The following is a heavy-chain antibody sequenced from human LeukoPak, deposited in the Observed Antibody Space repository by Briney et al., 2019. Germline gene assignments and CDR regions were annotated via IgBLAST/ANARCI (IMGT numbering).Heavy chain of an antibody. V-gene: IGHV5-51*01. Sequence: GEALKISCKGSGYRFTSYWIGWVRQMPGKGLEWMGIFYPGDSDTRYSPSFQGHVSFSADKTISTAYLQWSSLKASDTAKSYCARHDGYCPTSSCPTDAFDIWGQGTMVTVSS. CDR2: FYPGDSDT. CDR1: GYRFTSYW. CDR3: ARHDGYCPTSSCPTDAFDI. D-gene: IGHD2-2*01. J-gene: IGHJ3*02.